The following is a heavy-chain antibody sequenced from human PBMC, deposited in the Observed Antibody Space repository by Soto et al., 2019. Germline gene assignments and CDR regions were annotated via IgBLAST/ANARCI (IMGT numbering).Heavy chain of an antibody. CDR1: GGSISSYY. CDR3: ARGNHDYIWGSYRYFDY. D-gene: IGHD3-16*02. V-gene: IGHV4-59*01. J-gene: IGHJ4*02. Sequence: PSETLSLTCTVSGGSISSYYWSWVRQPPGKGLEWIGYIYYSGSTNYNPSLKSRVTISVDTSKNQFSLKLSSVTAADTAVYYCARGNHDYIWGSYRYFDYWGQGTLVTVSS. CDR2: IYYSGST.